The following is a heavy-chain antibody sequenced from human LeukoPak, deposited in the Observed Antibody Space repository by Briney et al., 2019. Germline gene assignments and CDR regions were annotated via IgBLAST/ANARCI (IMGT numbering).Heavy chain of an antibody. Sequence: AGSLTLSCAASGFTIGDDYMSWVRQPPPERPQWVSNSNWHGGSANYADSVKGRFTISRDNAKNSLYLQMNSLKDEDTAFYYCARGLMGGYPRFDYGGARTLVTVSS. CDR3: ARGLMGGYPRFDY. D-gene: IGHD2-8*01. V-gene: IGHV3-20*04. J-gene: IGHJ4*02. CDR2: SNWHGGSA. CDR1: GFTIGDDY.